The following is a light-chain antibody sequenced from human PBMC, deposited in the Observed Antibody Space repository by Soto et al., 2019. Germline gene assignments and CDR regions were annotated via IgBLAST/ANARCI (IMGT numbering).Light chain of an antibody. CDR2: GNT. Sequence: QSVLTQPPSVSGALGQRVTISCTGSISNIGAGYDVHWYQQFPGTAPKLLIFGNTNRPSGVPDRFSGSKSGTSASLAITGLQAEDEADYYCQSYDNSLSGSRVFGGGTKLIVL. J-gene: IGLJ3*02. CDR1: ISNIGAGYD. CDR3: QSYDNSLSGSRV. V-gene: IGLV1-40*01.